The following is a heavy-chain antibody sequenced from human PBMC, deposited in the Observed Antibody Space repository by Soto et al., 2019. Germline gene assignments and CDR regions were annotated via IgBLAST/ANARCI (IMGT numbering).Heavy chain of an antibody. CDR1: GFFFRSYA. CDR2: ISYDGSNK. J-gene: IGHJ4*02. Sequence: HVQLVESGGGVVQPGRSLRLSCAASGFFFRSYAMHWVRKAPGKGLEWVAVISYDGSNKYDADSVKGRFSISRDNSKNTLYLQMNSLRAEDTAVYYCARPQGTTYDDFWNGYHDYWGQGTLVTVSS. V-gene: IGHV3-30-3*01. CDR3: ARPQGTTYDDFWNGYHDY. D-gene: IGHD3-3*01.